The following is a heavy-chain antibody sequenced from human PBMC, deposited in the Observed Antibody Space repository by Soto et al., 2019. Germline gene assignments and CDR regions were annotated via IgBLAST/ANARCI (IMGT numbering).Heavy chain of an antibody. V-gene: IGHV3-15*07. CDR2: IKSKTDGGTT. Sequence: EVQLVESGGGLLKPGGSLRLSCAASGLTFSNAWMNWVRQAPGKGLEWVGRIKSKTDGGTTDYAAPVNGRFTISRDDSNNTLYLQMNSLKTEDTAVYYCTTDLRAITMVRGVLNYWGQGTLVIVSS. CDR3: TTDLRAITMVRGVLNY. D-gene: IGHD3-10*01. J-gene: IGHJ4*02. CDR1: GLTFSNAW.